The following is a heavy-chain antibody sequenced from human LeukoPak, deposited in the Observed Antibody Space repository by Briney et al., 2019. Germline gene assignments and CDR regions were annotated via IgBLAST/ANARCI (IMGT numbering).Heavy chain of an antibody. CDR2: ISGSGDST. CDR3: AKDSETHSTVITPDAFDI. D-gene: IGHD4-23*01. CDR1: GFTFSSYA. Sequence: AGGSLRLSCAASGFTFSSYAMSWVRQAPGKGLEWVSTISGSGDSTYYADSVKGRFTISRDNSKDTLYLQMNSLRAEDTAVYYCAKDSETHSTVITPDAFDIWGQGQWSPSLQ. J-gene: IGHJ3*02. V-gene: IGHV3-23*01.